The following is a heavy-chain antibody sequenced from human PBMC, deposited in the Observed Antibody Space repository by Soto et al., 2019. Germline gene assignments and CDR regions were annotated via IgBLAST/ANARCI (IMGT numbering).Heavy chain of an antibody. D-gene: IGHD7-27*01. Sequence: PSETLSLTCTVSSGSISVTDVFWGWVRQPPGKGLEWIGNVHYSGTAYFSPSLATRVTFHVDTSKNQFTLTLFSVAAAATAVYYCARLTGRHLDYWGQGILVTVSS. J-gene: IGHJ4*02. CDR2: VHYSGTA. CDR1: SGSISVTDVF. V-gene: IGHV4-39*01. CDR3: ARLTGRHLDY.